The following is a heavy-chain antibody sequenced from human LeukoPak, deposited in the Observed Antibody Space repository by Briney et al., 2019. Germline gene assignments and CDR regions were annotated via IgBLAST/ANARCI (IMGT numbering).Heavy chain of an antibody. D-gene: IGHD3-16*02. J-gene: IGHJ4*02. CDR1: AFTFSSYD. CDR3: ARDIESGYFDY. V-gene: IGHV3-33*01. Sequence: GGSLRLSCAASAFTFSSYDMHRVRQAPGKGLEWVAVISFDGSNKYCADSVKGRFTISRDDSKNTLYLQMNSMRAEDTAVYYCARDIESGYFDYWGQGTLVTVSS. CDR2: ISFDGSNK.